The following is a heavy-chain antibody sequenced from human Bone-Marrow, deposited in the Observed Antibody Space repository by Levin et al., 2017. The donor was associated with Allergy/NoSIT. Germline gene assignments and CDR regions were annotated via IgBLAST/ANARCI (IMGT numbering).Heavy chain of an antibody. CDR2: IKQDGSEK. Sequence: GGSLRLSCAASGFTFSSYWMSWVRQAPGKGLEWVANIKQDGSEKYYVDSVKGRFTISRDNAKNSLYLQMNSLRAEDTAVYYCARERRDGYSKPRYRPSCMGYFDYWGQGTLVTVSS. J-gene: IGHJ4*02. D-gene: IGHD5-24*01. CDR1: GFTFSSYW. V-gene: IGHV3-7*01. CDR3: ARERRDGYSKPRYRPSCMGYFDY.